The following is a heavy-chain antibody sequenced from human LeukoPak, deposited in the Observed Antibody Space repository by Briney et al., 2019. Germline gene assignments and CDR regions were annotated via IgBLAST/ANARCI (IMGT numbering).Heavy chain of an antibody. D-gene: IGHD6-19*01. V-gene: IGHV4-4*07. CDR3: ARVYSSGWYQWFDP. Sequence: SETLSLTCTVSGGSISSYYWSWTRQPAGKGLEWIGRIYTSGSTNYNPSLKSRVTMSVDTSKNQFSLKLSSVTAADTAIYHCARVYSSGWYQWFDPWGQGILVTVSS. CDR2: IYTSGST. J-gene: IGHJ5*02. CDR1: GGSISSYY.